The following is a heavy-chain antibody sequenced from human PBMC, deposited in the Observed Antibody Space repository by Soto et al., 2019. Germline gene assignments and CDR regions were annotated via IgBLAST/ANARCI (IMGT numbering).Heavy chain of an antibody. J-gene: IGHJ5*02. CDR1: GGSISSYY. V-gene: IGHV4-59*01. Sequence: PSETLSLTCTVSGGSISSYYWSWIRQPPGKGLEWIGYIYYSGSTNYNPSLKSRVTISVDTSKNQFSLKLSSVTAADTAVYYCARVATYSGSYPNWFDPWGQGTLVTVS. D-gene: IGHD1-26*01. CDR3: ARVATYSGSYPNWFDP. CDR2: IYYSGST.